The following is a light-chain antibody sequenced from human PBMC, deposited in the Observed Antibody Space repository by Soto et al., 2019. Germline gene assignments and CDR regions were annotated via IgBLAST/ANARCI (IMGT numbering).Light chain of an antibody. Sequence: ELVLTQSPGTLSLSPGERATLSCRASQSVSSSFLAWYQQKPGQAPRLLIYGASSRATGIPDRFSGSGSGTDFTLTISRVEPEDFAVYYCQQYGGSPLLTFGGGTKV. CDR3: QQYGGSPLLT. V-gene: IGKV3-20*01. J-gene: IGKJ4*01. CDR2: GAS. CDR1: QSVSSSF.